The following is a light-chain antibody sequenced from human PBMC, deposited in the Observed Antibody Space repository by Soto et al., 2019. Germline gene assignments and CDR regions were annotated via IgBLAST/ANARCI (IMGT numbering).Light chain of an antibody. CDR3: QQYASSPLT. J-gene: IGKJ4*01. V-gene: IGKV3-20*01. CDR1: QSVSSSY. CDR2: DAS. Sequence: EIELTQPPGTLSLSPGERATLSCRASQSVSSSYLAWYQQKPGQAPRLLIYDASSRATGIPDRFSGSGSGTDFTLTISRLQPEDFAVYYCQQYASSPLTFGGGTKVELK.